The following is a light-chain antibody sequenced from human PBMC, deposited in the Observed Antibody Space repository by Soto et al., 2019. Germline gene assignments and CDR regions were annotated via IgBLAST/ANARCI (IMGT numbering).Light chain of an antibody. CDR1: QSVLYSSNNKNY. J-gene: IGKJ4*01. V-gene: IGKV4-1*01. Sequence: DIVMTQSPDSLAVSLGERATINCKSSQSVLYSSNNKNYLAWYQQKPGQPPKLLIYWASTRESGVPDRFSGSGSETDFTLTISSLQAEDVAVYYCQQYYSAPPLTFGGGTKVEI. CDR3: QQYYSAPPLT. CDR2: WAS.